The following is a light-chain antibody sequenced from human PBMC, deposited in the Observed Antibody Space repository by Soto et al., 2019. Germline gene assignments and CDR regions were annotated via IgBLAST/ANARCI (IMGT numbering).Light chain of an antibody. V-gene: IGLV2-14*01. CDR1: SSDVGGYNY. Sequence: QSVLTQPASVSGSPGQSITISCTGTSSDVGGYNYVSWYQQHPGKAPKLMIYDVSNRPSGVSNRFSGSKSGNTASLTISGLQAEEEADYYCSSYTSRSTSGVVFGGGTKLTVL. CDR3: SSYTSRSTSGVV. CDR2: DVS. J-gene: IGLJ2*01.